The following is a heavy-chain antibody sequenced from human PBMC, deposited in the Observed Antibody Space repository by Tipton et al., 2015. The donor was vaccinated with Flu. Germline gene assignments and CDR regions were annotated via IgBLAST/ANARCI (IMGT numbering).Heavy chain of an antibody. CDR2: IYYSGST. J-gene: IGHJ4*02. CDR1: GGSISSYY. D-gene: IGHD5-12*01. CDR3: ARGKHGYGLDY. Sequence: LRLSCTVSGGSISSYYWSWIRQPPGKGLEWIGYIYYSGSTNYNPSPKSRVTISVDTSKNQFSLKLSSVTAADTAVYYCARGKHGYGLDYWGQGTLVTVSS. V-gene: IGHV4-59*01.